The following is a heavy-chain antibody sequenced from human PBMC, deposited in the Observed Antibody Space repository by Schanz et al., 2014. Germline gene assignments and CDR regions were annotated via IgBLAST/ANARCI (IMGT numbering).Heavy chain of an antibody. CDR1: GFTFRDFA. CDR2: MPFDYSRQ. J-gene: IGHJ4*02. V-gene: IGHV3-30*02. Sequence: QVQLVESGGAVVQPGGSLRLSCAATGFTFRDFAMHWFRRSSGKGLEWVALMPFDYSRQYYAGSVKGRFTISRDNSRNTFYLQMNSLRTEDTAVYFCAKSYDPSGYSGFDYWGQGTLVTVSS. D-gene: IGHD3-22*01. CDR3: AKSYDPSGYSGFDY.